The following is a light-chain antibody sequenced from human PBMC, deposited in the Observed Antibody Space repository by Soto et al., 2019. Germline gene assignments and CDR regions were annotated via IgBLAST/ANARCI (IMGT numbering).Light chain of an antibody. Sequence: EIVLTQSPATLSLSPGERATLSCRASQSVGNYLAWYQQKPGQAPRLLIYDASSRASGIPARFRGSGSGTDFTLTISRLEPDDSAVYYCQQYGSSPTWTFGQGTKVDIK. CDR1: QSVGNY. V-gene: IGKV3-20*01. CDR2: DAS. J-gene: IGKJ1*01. CDR3: QQYGSSPTWT.